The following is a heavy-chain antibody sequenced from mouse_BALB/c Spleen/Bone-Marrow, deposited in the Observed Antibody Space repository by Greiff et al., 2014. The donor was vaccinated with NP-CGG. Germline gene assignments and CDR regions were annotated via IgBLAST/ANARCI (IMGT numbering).Heavy chain of an antibody. CDR1: GYAFRRHW. CDR2: ILPGSGST. V-gene: IGHV1-9*01. J-gene: IGHJ4*01. Sequence: QGPLKESGAELMKPGASGEISCQGTGYAFRRHWVEGGKKRPGHGLEWIGEILPGSGSTNYNEKFKGKATFTADTSSNTAYMQLSSLTSEDSAVYYCARGYAMDYWGQGTSVTVSS. CDR3: ARGYAMDY.